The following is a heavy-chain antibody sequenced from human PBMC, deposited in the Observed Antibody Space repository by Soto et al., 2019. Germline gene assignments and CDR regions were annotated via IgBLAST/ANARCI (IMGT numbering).Heavy chain of an antibody. J-gene: IGHJ4*02. V-gene: IGHV1-58*01. CDR2: IAVGSGNT. Sequence: SVKVSCKASGFTFTSSAVQWVRQARGQRLEWIGWIAVGSGNTNYAQKFQERVTITRDMSTSTAYMELSSLRSEDTAVYYCAADLDSDTAMVLGYWGQGTLVTVSS. D-gene: IGHD5-18*01. CDR1: GFTFTSSA. CDR3: AADLDSDTAMVLGY.